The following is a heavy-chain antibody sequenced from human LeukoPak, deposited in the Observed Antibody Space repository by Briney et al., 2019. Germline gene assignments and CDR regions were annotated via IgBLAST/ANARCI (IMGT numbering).Heavy chain of an antibody. CDR2: MSSSGST. Sequence: SETLSLTCTVSGGSISRYYWSWIRQPPGKGLEWIGYMSSSGSTNYNPSLKSRVTIPVDTSKNQFSLKLSSVTAADTAVYYCARLGPYGDDTYYMDVWGKGTTVTASS. J-gene: IGHJ6*03. CDR3: ARLGPYGDDTYYMDV. V-gene: IGHV4-4*09. CDR1: GGSISRYY. D-gene: IGHD4-17*01.